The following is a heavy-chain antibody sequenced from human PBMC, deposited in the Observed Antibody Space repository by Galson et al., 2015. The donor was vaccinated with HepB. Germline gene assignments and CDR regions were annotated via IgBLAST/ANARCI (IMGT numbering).Heavy chain of an antibody. CDR3: ARIIAARPNYYYYYYMDV. V-gene: IGHV4-34*01. CDR1: GGSFSGYY. D-gene: IGHD6-6*01. CDR2: INHSGST. J-gene: IGHJ6*03. Sequence: SETLSLTCAVYGGSFSGYYWSCIRKPPGKGREWIGEINHSGSTNYNPSHKSRVTISVDTSKNQSSLKLSSVTAADTAVYYCARIIAARPNYYYYYYMDVWGKGTTVTVSS.